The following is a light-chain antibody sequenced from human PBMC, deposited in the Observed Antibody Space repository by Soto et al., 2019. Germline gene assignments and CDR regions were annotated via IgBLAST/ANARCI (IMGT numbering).Light chain of an antibody. J-gene: IGKJ1*01. CDR3: QYWDDYSWT. V-gene: IGKV1-5*03. CDR1: QSITYW. Sequence: DIQMTQSPSTLSASVGDRVTITCRASQSITYWLAGYEQKPGKAPKFLIYKASNLEGGVPSRFSGSGSGTEFTLTISSVQPDDFATYYCQYWDDYSWTFGQGTKVEIK. CDR2: KAS.